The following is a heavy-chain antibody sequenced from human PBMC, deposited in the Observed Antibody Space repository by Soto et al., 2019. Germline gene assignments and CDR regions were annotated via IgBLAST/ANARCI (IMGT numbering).Heavy chain of an antibody. Sequence: GGSLRLSCAASGFTFSSYTLNWVRRAPGKGLEWVATSSDRRTGNTHYSDSVRGRFTLSRDYSRNILFLQMDSLRADDTALYYCTTWLTAHFDYWGRGTQVTVSS. CDR2: SSDRRTGNT. V-gene: IGHV3-23*01. D-gene: IGHD2-21*02. CDR3: TTWLTAHFDY. J-gene: IGHJ4*02. CDR1: GFTFSSYT.